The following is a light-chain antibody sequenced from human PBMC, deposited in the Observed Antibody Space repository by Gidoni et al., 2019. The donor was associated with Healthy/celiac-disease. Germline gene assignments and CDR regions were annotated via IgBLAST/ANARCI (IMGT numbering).Light chain of an antibody. V-gene: IGKV3-20*01. CDR2: GAS. CDR1: QSVSSAY. Sequence: EIVLPQSPGTLSLSPGERATLSCRSSQSVSSAYLAWYQRKPGQAPRLLIYGASSRATGIPDRFSGSGSGTDFTLTISRLEPEDFAVYYCQQYGSSPYTFGQGTKLEIK. CDR3: QQYGSSPYT. J-gene: IGKJ2*01.